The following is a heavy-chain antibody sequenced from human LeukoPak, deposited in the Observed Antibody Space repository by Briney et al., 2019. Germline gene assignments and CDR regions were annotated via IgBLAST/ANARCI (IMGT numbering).Heavy chain of an antibody. CDR2: IKQDGIEK. D-gene: IGHD6-6*01. V-gene: IGHV3-7*01. CDR1: GFTFSSYW. CDR3: ARDDSRSTFDY. J-gene: IGHJ4*02. Sequence: GRSLRLSCAASGFTFSSYWMSWVRQAPGKGLEWVANIKQDGIEKYYVDSVKGRFTISRDNAKNSLYLQMNSLRAEDTAVYYCARDDSRSTFDYWGQGILVTFSS.